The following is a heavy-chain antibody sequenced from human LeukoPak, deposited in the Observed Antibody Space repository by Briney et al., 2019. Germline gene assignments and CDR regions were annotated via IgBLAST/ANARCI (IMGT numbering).Heavy chain of an antibody. Sequence: SSETLPLTCSVSGDSVSNTNYYWGWIRQPPGKGLEWIGNILYNERTYYSPSLQSRVTVSVDTSKSQFSLNLISVTAADTAVYYCARSKRGWFDAFDIWGQGTMVTVSS. CDR1: GDSVSNTNYY. CDR3: ARSKRGWFDAFDI. D-gene: IGHD6-19*01. V-gene: IGHV4-39*01. J-gene: IGHJ3*02. CDR2: ILYNERT.